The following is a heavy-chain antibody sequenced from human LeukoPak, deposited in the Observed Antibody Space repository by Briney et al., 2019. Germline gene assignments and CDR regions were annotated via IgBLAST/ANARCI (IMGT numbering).Heavy chain of an antibody. V-gene: IGHV4-4*07. J-gene: IGHJ5*02. CDR1: GGSISSYY. Sequence: KPSETLSLTCTVSGGSISSYYWSWIRQSAGMGLEWIGRIYSSGSTNYNPSLKSRVTMSIDTSKNQFSLNLSSVTAADTAMYYCAKGGSSWYNWFDPWGQGTLVTVSS. CDR3: AKGGSSWYNWFDP. CDR2: IYSSGST. D-gene: IGHD6-13*01.